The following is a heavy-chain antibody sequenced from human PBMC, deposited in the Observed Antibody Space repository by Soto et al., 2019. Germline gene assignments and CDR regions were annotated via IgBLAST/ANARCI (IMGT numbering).Heavy chain of an antibody. CDR1: GGSISSYY. J-gene: IGHJ6*02. D-gene: IGHD3-3*01. CDR2: IYYSGST. Sequence: PSETLSLTCTFSGGSISSYYWSWIRQPPGKGLEWIGYIYYSGSTNYNPSLKSRVTISVDTSKNQFSLKLSSVTAADTAVYYCARGLPYYDFWSGYVSVDYYYGMDVWGQGTTVTVS. V-gene: IGHV4-59*01. CDR3: ARGLPYYDFWSGYVSVDYYYGMDV.